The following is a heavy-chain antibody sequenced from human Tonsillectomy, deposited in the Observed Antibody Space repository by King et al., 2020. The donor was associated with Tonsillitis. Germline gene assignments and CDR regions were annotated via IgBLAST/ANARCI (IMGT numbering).Heavy chain of an antibody. CDR1: GYTFTSYY. Sequence: QLVQSGAEVKKPGASVKVSCKASGYTFTSYYMHWVRQAPGQGLEWMGIINPSGGSTSYAQKFQGRVTMTRDTSTSTVYMELSSLRSEDTAVYYCARDLGYCSGGSCYSFFSYYYGMDVWGQGTTVTVSS. D-gene: IGHD2-15*01. V-gene: IGHV1-46*01. CDR3: ARDLGYCSGGSCYSFFSYYYGMDV. J-gene: IGHJ6*02. CDR2: INPSGGST.